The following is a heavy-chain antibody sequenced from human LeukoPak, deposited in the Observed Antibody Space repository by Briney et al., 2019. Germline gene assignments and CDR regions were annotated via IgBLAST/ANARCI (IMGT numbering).Heavy chain of an antibody. D-gene: IGHD4-11*01. Sequence: ASVKVSCKASGYTFTSYDINWVRQATGQGLEWMGWMNPNSGNTGYAQKFQGRVTMTRNTSISTAYMELSSLRSEDTAVYYCAREGYSNYFADYWGQGTLVTVSS. CDR1: GYTFTSYD. CDR2: MNPNSGNT. J-gene: IGHJ4*02. V-gene: IGHV1-8*01. CDR3: AREGYSNYFADY.